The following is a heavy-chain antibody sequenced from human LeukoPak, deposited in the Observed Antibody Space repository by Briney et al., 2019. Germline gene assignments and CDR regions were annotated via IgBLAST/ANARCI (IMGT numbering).Heavy chain of an antibody. D-gene: IGHD5-18*01. CDR3: AKRIQSALATGY. CDR2: ISGSGGST. J-gene: IGHJ4*02. Sequence: GGSLRLSCAASGFTFSSYGMSWVRQAPGKGLEWVSAISGSGGSTYYADSVKGRFTISRDNSKNTLYLQMNSLRAEDTAVYYCAKRIQSALATGYWGQGTLVTVSS. CDR1: GFTFSSYG. V-gene: IGHV3-23*01.